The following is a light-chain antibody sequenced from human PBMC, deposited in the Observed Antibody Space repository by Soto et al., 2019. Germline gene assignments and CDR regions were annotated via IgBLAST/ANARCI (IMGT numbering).Light chain of an antibody. Sequence: DIQMTQSPSTLSGSVGYRVTITFLGSQTISSWLAWYQQKPGKAPKLLIYKASTLKSGVPSRFSGSGSGTEFTLTISSLQPDDFATYYCQHYNSYSEAFGQGTKVDIK. V-gene: IGKV1-5*03. CDR2: KAS. J-gene: IGKJ1*01. CDR3: QHYNSYSEA. CDR1: QTISSW.